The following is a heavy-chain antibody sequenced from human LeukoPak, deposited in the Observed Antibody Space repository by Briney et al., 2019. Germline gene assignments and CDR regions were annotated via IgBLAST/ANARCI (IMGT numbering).Heavy chain of an antibody. D-gene: IGHD3-16*01. V-gene: IGHV4-59*01. CDR3: VRESFYAFDI. CDR1: GGSISSYY. CDR2: IYYSGST. Sequence: PSETLSLTCTVSGGSISSYYWSWIRQPPGKGLEWIGYIYYSGSTNYNPSLKSRVTISVDTSKNQFSLKLSSVTAADTAVYYCVRESFYAFDIWGQGTMVTVSS. J-gene: IGHJ3*02.